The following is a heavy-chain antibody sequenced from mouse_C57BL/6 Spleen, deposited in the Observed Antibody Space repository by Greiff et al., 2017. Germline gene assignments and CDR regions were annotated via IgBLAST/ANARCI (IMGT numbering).Heavy chain of an antibody. D-gene: IGHD1-1*01. CDR2: IDPETGGT. CDR1: GYTFTDYE. J-gene: IGHJ2*01. CDR3: TRDGSSVFDY. V-gene: IGHV1-15*01. Sequence: VQRVESGAELVRPGASVTLSCKASGYTFTDYEMHWVKQTPVHGLEWIGAIDPETGGTAYNQKFKGKAILTADKSSSTAYMELRSLTSEDSAVYYCTRDGSSVFDYWGQGTTLTVSS.